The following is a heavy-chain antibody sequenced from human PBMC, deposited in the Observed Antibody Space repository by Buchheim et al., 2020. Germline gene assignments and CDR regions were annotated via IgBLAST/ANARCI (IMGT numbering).Heavy chain of an antibody. D-gene: IGHD5-24*01. V-gene: IGHV3-49*04. CDR2: IRSKAYGGTT. CDR1: GFTFGDYA. Sequence: EVQLVESGGDLVQPRRSLRLSCTASGFTFGDYAITWVRQAPGKGLEWVSFIRSKAYGGTTEYAASVKGRFTISRDDSKSVAYLQMNSLKIEDTAVYFCTRVLMSTIIYFDYWGQGAL. J-gene: IGHJ4*02. CDR3: TRVLMSTIIYFDY.